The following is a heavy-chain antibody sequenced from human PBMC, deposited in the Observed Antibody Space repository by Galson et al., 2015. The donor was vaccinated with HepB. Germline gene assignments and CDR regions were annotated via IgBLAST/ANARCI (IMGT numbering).Heavy chain of an antibody. CDR2: IDPSDSYT. CDR3: ARGDSGYEPFDC. V-gene: IGHV5-10-1*01. CDR1: GYTFTNYW. Sequence: QSGAEVKKPGESLRISCKGSGYTFTNYWISWVRQMPGKGLEWMGRIDPSDSYTKYSPSFQGHVTISADKSISTVYLQWSSLKAPDTAMYFCARGDSGYEPFDCWGQGTLVTVSS. D-gene: IGHD5-12*01. J-gene: IGHJ4*02.